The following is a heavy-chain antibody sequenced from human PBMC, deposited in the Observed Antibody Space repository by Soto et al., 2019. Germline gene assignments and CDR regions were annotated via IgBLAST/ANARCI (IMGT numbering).Heavy chain of an antibody. J-gene: IGHJ4*02. Sequence: QVQLVQSGAEEKKPGASVKVSCKASGYTFTGYAMHWVRQAPGQRLEWTGWINAGNGNTKYSQKFQGRVTITRDTSASTAYVELSSLRSEDTAVYYCARAVAVPADFDYWGQGTLVTVSS. CDR2: INAGNGNT. CDR1: GYTFTGYA. V-gene: IGHV1-3*05. CDR3: ARAVAVPADFDY. D-gene: IGHD6-19*01.